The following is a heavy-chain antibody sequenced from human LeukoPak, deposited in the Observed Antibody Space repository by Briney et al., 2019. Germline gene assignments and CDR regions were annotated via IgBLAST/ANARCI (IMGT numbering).Heavy chain of an antibody. CDR3: ARDLELQFDY. Sequence: GGSLRLSCAVSGFTFSSYAMSWVRQAPGKGLEWVSSISSSSSYIYYADSVKGRFTISRDNAKNSLYLQMNSLRAEDTAVYYCARDLELQFDYWGQGTLVTVSS. CDR1: GFTFSSYA. J-gene: IGHJ4*02. V-gene: IGHV3-21*01. CDR2: ISSSSSYI. D-gene: IGHD1-26*01.